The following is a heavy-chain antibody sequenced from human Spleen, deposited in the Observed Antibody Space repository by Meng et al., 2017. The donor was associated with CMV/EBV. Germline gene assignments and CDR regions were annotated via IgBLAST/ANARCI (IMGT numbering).Heavy chain of an antibody. J-gene: IGHJ4*02. D-gene: IGHD3-16*01. CDR1: GFTFSRYW. CDR3: ARVGGPTVPHDY. CDR2: IKQDGSEK. Sequence: GGSLRLSCAASGFTFSRYWMHWVRQAPGKGLEWVANIKQDGSEKYYLDSVKGRFTISRDNAKNSVYLQMNSLRAEDTAVYYCARVGGPTVPHDYWGQGTLVTVSS. V-gene: IGHV3-7*01.